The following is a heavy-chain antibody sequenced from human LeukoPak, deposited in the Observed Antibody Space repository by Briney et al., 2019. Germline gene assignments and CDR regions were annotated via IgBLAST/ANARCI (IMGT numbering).Heavy chain of an antibody. CDR3: AKGVRGKQQLVWARGRWFDP. D-gene: IGHD6-13*01. Sequence: SETMSLTWAFDGAFFSGYYWSGLRQPAGRGVERIWDITHSGSTNYTPSLQGRVTISVDTSKNQSSLELSSVTSDDTAVYYCAKGVRGKQQLVWARGRWFDPWGQGPLVTVS. V-gene: IGHV4-34*01. CDR2: ITHSGST. J-gene: IGHJ5*02. CDR1: GAFFSGYY.